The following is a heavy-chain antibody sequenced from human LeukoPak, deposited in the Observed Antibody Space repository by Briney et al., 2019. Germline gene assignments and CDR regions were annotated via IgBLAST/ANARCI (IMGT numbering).Heavy chain of an antibody. D-gene: IGHD2-15*01. J-gene: IGHJ4*02. V-gene: IGHV4-59*08. CDR3: ARHCGGSCYDY. CDR2: MYYSGST. CDR1: GGSISSHY. Sequence: SETLSLTCTVSGGSISSHYWSCIRQPPGKGLEWIGSMYYSGSTNYNPSLKSRLTISVDTSKNQFSLKLSSVTAADTAVYYCARHCGGSCYDYWGQGTLVTVSS.